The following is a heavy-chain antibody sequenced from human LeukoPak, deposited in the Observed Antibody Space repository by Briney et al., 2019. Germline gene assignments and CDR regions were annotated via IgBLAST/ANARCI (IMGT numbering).Heavy chain of an antibody. CDR2: IIPIFGTA. V-gene: IGHV1-69*06. CDR1: GGTFSSYA. CDR3: ASRHYDFWSGYAHYYYYYYMDV. D-gene: IGHD3-3*01. J-gene: IGHJ6*03. Sequence: SVKVSCKASGGTFSSYAISWVRQAPGQGLEWMGGIIPIFGTANYAQKFQGRVTITADKSTSTAYMELSSLRSEDTAVYYCASRHYDFWSGYAHYYYYYYMDVWGKGTTVTVSS.